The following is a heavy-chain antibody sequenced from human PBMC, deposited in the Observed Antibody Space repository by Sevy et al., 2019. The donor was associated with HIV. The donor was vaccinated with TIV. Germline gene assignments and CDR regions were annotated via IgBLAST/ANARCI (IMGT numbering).Heavy chain of an antibody. D-gene: IGHD1-26*01. J-gene: IGHJ4*02. CDR2: ITGSSDYI. CDR1: GFSFSNYN. Sequence: GGSVRLSCAASGFSFSNYNMNWVRQAPGKGLEWVSSITGSSDYIYYADSVKGRFTISRDNAKNSLYLRMNSLKTEDTAVYYCAKWDADRRWYFDYWGQGILVTVSS. CDR3: AKWDADRRWYFDY. V-gene: IGHV3-21*06.